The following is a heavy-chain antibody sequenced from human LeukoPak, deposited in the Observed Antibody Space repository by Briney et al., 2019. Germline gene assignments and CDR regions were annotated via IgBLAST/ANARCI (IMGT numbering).Heavy chain of an antibody. J-gene: IGHJ4*01. V-gene: IGHV3-23*01. CDR2: ITGSGGNT. Sequence: GGTLRLSCAASGFTFSTYGMSWVRQAPGKGLEWVSAITGSGGNTHYADSVKGRFTISRDNSKNTLYLQMNSLRVEDTAIYYCAKDSRGSGIYWCPLNIGAQG. CDR1: GFTFSTYG. CDR3: AKDSRGSGIYWCPLNI. D-gene: IGHD3-10*01.